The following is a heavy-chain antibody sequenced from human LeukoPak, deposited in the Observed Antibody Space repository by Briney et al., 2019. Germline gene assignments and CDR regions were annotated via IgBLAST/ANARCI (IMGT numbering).Heavy chain of an antibody. D-gene: IGHD3-3*01. Sequence: GASVKVSCKASGGTFSSYAISWVRQAPGQGLEWMGGIIPIFGTANYAQKFQGRVTITADESTSTAYMELSSLRSEDTAVYYCARWDYDFWSGYYNYYYYGMDVWGQGTTVTVSS. CDR3: ARWDYDFWSGYYNYYYYGMDV. CDR2: IIPIFGTA. J-gene: IGHJ6*02. V-gene: IGHV1-69*13. CDR1: GGTFSSYA.